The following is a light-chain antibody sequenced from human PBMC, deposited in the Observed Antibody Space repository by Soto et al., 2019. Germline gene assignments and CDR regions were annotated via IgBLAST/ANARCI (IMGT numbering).Light chain of an antibody. V-gene: IGLV1-51*01. CDR2: DND. Sequence: QSVLTQPPSLFAAPRQNVTISCSGSNTNIGNHFVSWYQQLPGTAPRLLIYDNDNRPSGIPDRFSGSKSGTSASLGITGLQTGDEADYYCATWDSRLSSTVFGSGTKLTVL. J-gene: IGLJ1*01. CDR3: ATWDSRLSSTV. CDR1: NTNIGNHF.